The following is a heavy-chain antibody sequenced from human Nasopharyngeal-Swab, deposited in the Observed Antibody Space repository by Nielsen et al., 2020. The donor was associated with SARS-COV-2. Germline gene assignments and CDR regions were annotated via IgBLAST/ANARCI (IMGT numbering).Heavy chain of an antibody. J-gene: IGHJ3*02. CDR1: GFTFSSYS. CDR2: ISSSSSSYI. Sequence: GESLKISCAASGFTFSSYSMNWVRQAPGKGLEWVSSISSSSSSYIYYADSVKGRFTISRDNAKNSLYLQMNSLRAEDTAVYYCARKSSTQPLGAFDIWGQGTMVTVSS. D-gene: IGHD2-2*01. V-gene: IGHV3-21*01. CDR3: ARKSSTQPLGAFDI.